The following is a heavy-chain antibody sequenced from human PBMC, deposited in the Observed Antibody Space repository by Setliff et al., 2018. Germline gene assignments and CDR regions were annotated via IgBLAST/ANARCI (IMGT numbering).Heavy chain of an antibody. Sequence: SETLSLTCTVSGDSISSGDYFWSWIRQPPGKGLEWIAYIYHSGSAYYNPSLKSRDTMSVDTSKNQFSLHLTSVTAADTAVYYCAREVGTSTSSDAFDVWGQGMMVTVSS. J-gene: IGHJ3*01. V-gene: IGHV4-30-4*08. CDR2: IYHSGSA. CDR1: GDSISSGDYF. CDR3: AREVGTSTSSDAFDV. D-gene: IGHD1-26*01.